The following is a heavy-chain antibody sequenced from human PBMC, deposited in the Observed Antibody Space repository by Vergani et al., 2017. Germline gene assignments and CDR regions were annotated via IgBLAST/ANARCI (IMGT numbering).Heavy chain of an antibody. CDR1: GYTFTSYG. V-gene: IGHV1-18*01. J-gene: IGHJ6*02. CDR2: ISAYNGNT. D-gene: IGHD2-2*03. Sequence: QVQLVQSGAEVKKPGASVKVSCTASGYTFTSYGISWVRQAPGQGLEWMAWISAYNGNTNYAQKLKGRVTMTTDTSTSTAYMELRSLRSEDTAVYYCAKELDIVVVPAAMHAYYYYGMDVWGQGTTVTVSS. CDR3: AKELDIVVVPAAMHAYYYYGMDV.